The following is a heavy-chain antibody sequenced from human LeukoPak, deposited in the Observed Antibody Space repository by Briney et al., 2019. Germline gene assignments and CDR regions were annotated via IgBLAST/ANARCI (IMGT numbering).Heavy chain of an antibody. J-gene: IGHJ4*02. D-gene: IGHD1-26*01. CDR2: IDENGDIA. Sequence: GGSLRLSCAASGFTFDDYAMHWVRQGPGKSLEWVSLIDENGDIAYYGDSVRGRFTVSRDNAKNSLYLQMNSLTTEDTALYYCAKARWEPNFDYWGQGTLVTVSS. V-gene: IGHV3-43*02. CDR1: GFTFDDYA. CDR3: AKARWEPNFDY.